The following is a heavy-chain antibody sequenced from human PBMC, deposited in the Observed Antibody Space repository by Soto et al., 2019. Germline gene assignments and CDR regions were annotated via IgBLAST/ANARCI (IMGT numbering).Heavy chain of an antibody. CDR1: GITLSSYA. V-gene: IGHV3-23*01. D-gene: IGHD3-3*02. J-gene: IGHJ4*02. CDR2: INSSGGST. Sequence: GGSLRLSCAASGITLSSYAVTWLRQAPGKGLEWVGGINSSGGSTSYAVAVKGRFTISRDHSKSTVSLPMNSLKSEDTAIYYCANSFFPEAPLDYRGRGTLVTVSS. CDR3: ANSFFPEAPLDY.